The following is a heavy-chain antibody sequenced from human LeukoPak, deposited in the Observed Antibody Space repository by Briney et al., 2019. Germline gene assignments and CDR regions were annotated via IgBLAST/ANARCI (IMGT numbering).Heavy chain of an antibody. CDR2: IRYDGSNK. Sequence: PGGSLRLSCAASGFTFSSYGMHWVCQAPGKGLEWVAFIRYDGSNKYYADSVKGRFTISRDNSKNTLYLQMNSLRAEDTAVYYCAKHPAQSYDAFDYWGQGTLVTVSS. D-gene: IGHD5-12*01. CDR1: GFTFSSYG. V-gene: IGHV3-30*02. J-gene: IGHJ4*02. CDR3: AKHPAQSYDAFDY.